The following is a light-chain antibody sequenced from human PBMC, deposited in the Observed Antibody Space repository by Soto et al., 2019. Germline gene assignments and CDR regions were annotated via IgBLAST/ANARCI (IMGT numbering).Light chain of an antibody. J-gene: IGKJ2*01. Sequence: EIVMTQSPATLSVSPGERATLSCRASQSVSSNLAWYQQKPGQAPRLLIYGASTRATGIPARFRGSGSGTEFTLSISSLQSEDFAVYYCQQYNNWPSLYPFCQGTKLEIK. V-gene: IGKV3-15*01. CDR1: QSVSSN. CDR3: QQYNNWPSLYP. CDR2: GAS.